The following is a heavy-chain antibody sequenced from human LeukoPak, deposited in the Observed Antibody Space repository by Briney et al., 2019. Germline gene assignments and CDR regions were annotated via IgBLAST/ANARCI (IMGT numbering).Heavy chain of an antibody. CDR2: IWSDGATT. J-gene: IGHJ1*01. CDR1: GFTFSEYG. V-gene: IGHV3-33*07. D-gene: IGHD2-15*01. CDR3: ARDNYCSGGSCLPQYLQY. Sequence: LGGSLRLSCIASGFTFSEYGMYWVRQAPGKGLDWVAAIWSDGATTLYADSVKGRFTISRDNSKNTLYLQINSLRVEDTAVYYCARDNYCSGGSCLPQYLQYWGQGTLVTVSS.